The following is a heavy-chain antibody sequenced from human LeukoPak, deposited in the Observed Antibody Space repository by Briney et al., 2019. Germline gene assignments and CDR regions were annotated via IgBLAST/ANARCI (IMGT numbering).Heavy chain of an antibody. Sequence: SETLSLTCAVYGGPFSGYYWGWIRQPPGKGLERIGEINHSGSTNYSPSLKSRVTISLDTSRNQFSLKLNSVTAADTAVYYCAKSNGYGLVDIWGQGTMVTVSS. J-gene: IGHJ3*02. CDR3: AKSNGYGLVDI. CDR2: INHSGST. D-gene: IGHD3-10*01. CDR1: GGPFSGYY. V-gene: IGHV4-34*01.